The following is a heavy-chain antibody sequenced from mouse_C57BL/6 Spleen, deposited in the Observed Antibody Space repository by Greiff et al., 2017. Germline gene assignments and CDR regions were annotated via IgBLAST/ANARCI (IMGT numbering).Heavy chain of an antibody. CDR3: ARGLTGTWGYFDV. J-gene: IGHJ1*03. D-gene: IGHD4-1*01. CDR1: GFTFSDYY. V-gene: IGHV5-16*01. Sequence: VQLKESEGGLVQPGSSMKLSCTASGFTFSDYYMAWVRQVPEKGLEWVANINYDGSSTYYLDSLKSRFIISRDNAKNILYLQMSSLKSEDTATYYCARGLTGTWGYFDVWGTGTTVTVSS. CDR2: INYDGSST.